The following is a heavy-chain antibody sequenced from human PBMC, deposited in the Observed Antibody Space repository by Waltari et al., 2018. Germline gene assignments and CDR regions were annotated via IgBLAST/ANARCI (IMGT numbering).Heavy chain of an antibody. CDR1: GYTFTDYY. J-gene: IGHJ4*02. D-gene: IGHD1-26*01. V-gene: IGHV1-69-2*01. CDR2: VYPEDGET. Sequence: EVQLVQSGAEVKKPGATVKISCKASGYTFTDYYMNWVQQAPGKGLEWMGRVYPEDGETRYAEKFQGRVTITADTSTDTAYMELSSLRSEDTAVYYCATVGATSLDYWGQGTLVTVSS. CDR3: ATVGATSLDY.